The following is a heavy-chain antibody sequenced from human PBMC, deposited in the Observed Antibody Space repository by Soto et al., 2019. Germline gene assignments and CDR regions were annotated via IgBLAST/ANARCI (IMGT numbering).Heavy chain of an antibody. D-gene: IGHD5-18*01. CDR3: AKDRNAAMVTCVDY. CDR2: ISGSGGTI. CDR1: GFTFSNYY. Sequence: PGESLKISCAASGFTFSNYYMSWIRQAPGKGLEWVSYISGSGGTIYYADSVKGRFTISRDNAKNSLYLQMNSLRAEDTAVYYCAKDRNAAMVTCVDYWGQGTLVTVSS. V-gene: IGHV3-11*04. J-gene: IGHJ4*02.